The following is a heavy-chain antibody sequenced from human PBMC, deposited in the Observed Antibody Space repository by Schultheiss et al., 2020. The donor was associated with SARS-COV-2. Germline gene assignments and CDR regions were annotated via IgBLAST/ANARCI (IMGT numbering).Heavy chain of an antibody. CDR2: INPNSGGT. V-gene: IGHV1-2*02. J-gene: IGHJ6*02. CDR1: GYTFTGYY. CDR3: ARRRYSYGYLSDYYGMDV. D-gene: IGHD5-18*01. Sequence: ASVKVSCKASGYTFTGYYMHWVRQAPGQGLEWMGWINPNSGGTNYAQKFQGRVTMTRDTSISTAYMELSRLRSDDTAVYYCARRRYSYGYLSDYYGMDVWGQGTTVTVSS.